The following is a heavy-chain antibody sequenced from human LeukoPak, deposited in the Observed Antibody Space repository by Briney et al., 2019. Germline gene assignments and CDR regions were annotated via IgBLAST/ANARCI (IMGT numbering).Heavy chain of an antibody. CDR1: GFTFSDYY. J-gene: IGHJ4*02. V-gene: IGHV3-30-3*01. CDR2: ISWDGSTK. Sequence: GGSLRLSCAASGFTFSDYYMRWIRQAPGKGLEWVAFISWDGSTKYYADSVKGRFTISRDNSQNTLDLQMNSLRAEDTAVYYCARDLSERYSTDYWGQGTLVTVSS. D-gene: IGHD1-26*01. CDR3: ARDLSERYSTDY.